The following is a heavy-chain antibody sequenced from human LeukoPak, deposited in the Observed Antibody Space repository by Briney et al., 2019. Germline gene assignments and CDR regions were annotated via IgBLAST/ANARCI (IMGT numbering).Heavy chain of an antibody. CDR1: GFTFSSFA. V-gene: IGHV3-23*01. CDR2: ISGSGGST. D-gene: IGHD3-22*01. Sequence: QPGGSLRLSCAASGFTFSSFAMSWVGPAPGKGLEWVSAISGSGGSTYYADSVKGRFTISRDNSKNTLYLQMNSLRADDTAVYYCAKGGHSVIVVKIDYWGQGTLVTVSS. CDR3: AKGGHSVIVVKIDY. J-gene: IGHJ4*02.